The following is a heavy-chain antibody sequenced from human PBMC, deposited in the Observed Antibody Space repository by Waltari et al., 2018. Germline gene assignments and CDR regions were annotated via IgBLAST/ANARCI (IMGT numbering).Heavy chain of an antibody. J-gene: IGHJ4*02. CDR1: GFTFSSYW. CDR3: ARGDYYDSSGRDY. CDR2: IKQDGSEK. Sequence: EVQLVESGGGLVQPGGSLRLSCAASGFTFSSYWMSWVRQAPGKGREWVANIKQDGSEKYYVDSVKGRFTISRDNAKNSLYLQMNSLRAEDTAVYYCARGDYYDSSGRDYWGQGTLVTVSS. V-gene: IGHV3-7*04. D-gene: IGHD3-22*01.